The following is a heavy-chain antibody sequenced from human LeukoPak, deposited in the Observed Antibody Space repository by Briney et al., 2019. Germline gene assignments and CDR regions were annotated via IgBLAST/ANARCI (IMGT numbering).Heavy chain of an antibody. CDR1: GGSFSGYY. D-gene: IGHD1-20*01. J-gene: IGHJ4*02. CDR2: INHSGSN. CDR3: ARDERLTGLDY. Sequence: SETLSLTCAVYGGSFSGYYWSWIRQPPGKGLEWIGEINHSGSNNYNPSLKSRVTISVDTSKNQFSLKLSSVTAADTAVYYCARDERLTGLDYWGQGTLVTVSS. V-gene: IGHV4-34*01.